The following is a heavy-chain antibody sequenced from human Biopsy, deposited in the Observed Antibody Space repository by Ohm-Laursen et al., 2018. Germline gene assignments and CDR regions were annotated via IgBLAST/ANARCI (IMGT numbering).Heavy chain of an antibody. J-gene: IGHJ5*02. V-gene: IGHV4-39*01. D-gene: IGHD2-2*01. CDR1: GGSISSSTTYY. CDR3: ARHPPGFWFDP. Sequence: SDTLSLTCAVSGGSISSSTTYYWAWLRQPPGKGLEWIGSIYNTETTFYNPPLKSRVTISVDTSPNQFSLKVSSVTAADTALYFCARHPPGFWFDPWGHGTLVTVSS. CDR2: IYNTETT.